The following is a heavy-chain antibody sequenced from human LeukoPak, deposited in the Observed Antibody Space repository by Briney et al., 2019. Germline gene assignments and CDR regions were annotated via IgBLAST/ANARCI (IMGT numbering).Heavy chain of an antibody. V-gene: IGHV3-53*01. J-gene: IGHJ4*02. D-gene: IGHD4-17*01. CDR2: IFPDGQT. Sequence: PGGSLRLSCAISGLTVNDNYMSWVRQAPGKGLEWVSLIFPDGQTYYADFVQGRFSISRDMSRNTHFLDMSSLRAEDTAVFFCARANPVYGDFDYWGQGTLVTVSS. CDR1: GLTVNDNY. CDR3: ARANPVYGDFDY.